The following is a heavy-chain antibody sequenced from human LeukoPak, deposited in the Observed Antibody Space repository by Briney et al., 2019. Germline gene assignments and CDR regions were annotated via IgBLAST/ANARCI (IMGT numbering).Heavy chain of an antibody. CDR3: ARDYSGEPNRYWYFDL. V-gene: IGHV4-59*01. CDR2: IYYSGST. Sequence: SETLSLTCTVSGGSISSYYWSWIRQPPGKGLEWIGYIYYSGSTNYNPSLKSRVTISVDTSKNQFSLKLSSVTAADTAVYYCARDYSGEPNRYWYFDLWGRGTLVTVSS. CDR1: GGSISSYY. J-gene: IGHJ2*01. D-gene: IGHD1-26*01.